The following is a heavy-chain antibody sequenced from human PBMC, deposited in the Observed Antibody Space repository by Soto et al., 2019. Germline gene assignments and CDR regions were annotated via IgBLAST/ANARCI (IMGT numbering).Heavy chain of an antibody. J-gene: IGHJ6*02. Sequence: PSETLRLSCEVSGFIFSMYSMSWVRQTPGKGLEWVAKIPQDGVDGHYANAVKGRFTISRDNGKNSLYLQMNNLRAEDTAVYYCARDHLILPAHDFFYGSDVWGRGATVTVSS. V-gene: IGHV3-7*03. D-gene: IGHD2-21*02. CDR3: ARDHLILPAHDFFYGSDV. CDR1: GFIFSMYS. CDR2: IPQDGVDG.